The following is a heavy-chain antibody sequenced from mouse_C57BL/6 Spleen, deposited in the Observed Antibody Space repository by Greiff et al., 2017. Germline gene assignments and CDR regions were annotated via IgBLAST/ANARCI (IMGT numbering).Heavy chain of an antibody. D-gene: IGHD1-1*01. V-gene: IGHV1-50*01. CDR3: ARDYYGSSHYAMDY. Sequence: VQLQQPGAELVKPGASVKLSCKASGYTFTSYWMQWVKQRPGQGLEWIGELDPSDSYTNYNQKFKGKATLTVDTSSSTAYMQLSSLTSEDSAVYYCARDYYGSSHYAMDYWGQGTSVTVSS. J-gene: IGHJ4*01. CDR1: GYTFTSYW. CDR2: LDPSDSYT.